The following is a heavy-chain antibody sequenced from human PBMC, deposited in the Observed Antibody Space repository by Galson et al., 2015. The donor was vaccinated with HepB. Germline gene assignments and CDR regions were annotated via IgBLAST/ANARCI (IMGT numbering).Heavy chain of an antibody. J-gene: IGHJ5*02. CDR2: ISGSGGST. CDR3: AKSPPYYDFWSGYSRWFDP. Sequence: SLRLSCAASGFTFSSYAMSWVRQAPGKGLEWVSAISGSGGSTYYADSVKGRFTISRDNSKNTLYLQMNSLRAEDTAVYYCAKSPPYYDFWSGYSRWFDPWGQGTLVTVSS. CDR1: GFTFSSYA. D-gene: IGHD3-3*01. V-gene: IGHV3-23*01.